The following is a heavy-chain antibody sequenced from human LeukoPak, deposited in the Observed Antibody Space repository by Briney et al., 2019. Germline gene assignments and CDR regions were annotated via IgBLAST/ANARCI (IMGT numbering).Heavy chain of an antibody. J-gene: IGHJ4*02. CDR2: ISGSGGST. Sequence: GGSLRLSCAASGFTFSSYAMSWVRQAPGKGLDWVSAISGSGGSTYYADSVKGRFTISRDNSKNTLYLQMNSLRAEDTAVYYCAKPSYCSGGSCYSYFDYWGQGTLVTVSS. D-gene: IGHD2-15*01. CDR3: AKPSYCSGGSCYSYFDY. V-gene: IGHV3-23*01. CDR1: GFTFSSYA.